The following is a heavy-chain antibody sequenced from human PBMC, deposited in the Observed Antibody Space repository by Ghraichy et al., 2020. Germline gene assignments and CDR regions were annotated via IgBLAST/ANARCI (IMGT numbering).Heavy chain of an antibody. CDR1: GGTFSSYA. CDR3: ARRRGGYYQFDY. Sequence: SVKVSCKASGGTFSSYAISWVRQAPGQGLEWMGGIIPIFGTANYAQKFQGRVTITADESTSTAYMELSSLRSEDTAVYYCARRRGGYYQFDYWGQGTLVTVSS. CDR2: IIPIFGTA. J-gene: IGHJ4*02. D-gene: IGHD3-22*01. V-gene: IGHV1-69*13.